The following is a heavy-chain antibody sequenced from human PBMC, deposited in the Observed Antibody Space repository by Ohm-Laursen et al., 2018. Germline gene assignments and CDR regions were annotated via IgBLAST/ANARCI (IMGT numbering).Heavy chain of an antibody. Sequence: SLRLSCAASGFTFSDYYMTWIRQAPGKGLEWVSSISTSGTYVSYADSVKGRFTISRDNAKNSMFLQMNSLRAEDTAVYYCADTAYWGQGTLVTVSS. CDR1: GFTFSDYY. D-gene: IGHD2-21*02. CDR2: ISTSGTYV. V-gene: IGHV3-11*04. CDR3: ADTAY. J-gene: IGHJ4*02.